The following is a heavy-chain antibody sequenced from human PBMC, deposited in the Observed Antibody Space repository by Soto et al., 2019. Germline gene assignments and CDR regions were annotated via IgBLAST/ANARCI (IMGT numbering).Heavy chain of an antibody. Sequence: EVQLLESGGGLVQPGGSLRLSCAASVFTFSSYAMNWVRQAPGKGLEWVSATSGSGGSTFYADSVKGRLTISRDNSKNTLYLEMNSLRAEDTAVYYCAKSSRGFYYYYGMDVWGQGTTVTVSS. V-gene: IGHV3-23*01. CDR2: TSGSGGST. J-gene: IGHJ6*02. CDR3: AKSSRGFYYYYGMDV. CDR1: VFTFSSYA. D-gene: IGHD3-10*01.